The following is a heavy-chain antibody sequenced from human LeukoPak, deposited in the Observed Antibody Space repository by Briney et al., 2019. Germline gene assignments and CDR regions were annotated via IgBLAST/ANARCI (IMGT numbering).Heavy chain of an antibody. CDR1: VGSVRSQY. J-gene: IGHJ4*02. CDR2: MSYSGTN. CDR3: ARGGRDGPVDF. V-gene: IGHV4-59*02. D-gene: IGHD5-24*01. Sequence: PSETLSLTCIVSVGSVRSQYWNWIRQPPGKGLEWIGFMSYSGTNDYNPSLKSRVSISIHTSRNRVSLRLSSVTAADTAYYRCARGGRDGPVDFGGQGTLVTVSS.